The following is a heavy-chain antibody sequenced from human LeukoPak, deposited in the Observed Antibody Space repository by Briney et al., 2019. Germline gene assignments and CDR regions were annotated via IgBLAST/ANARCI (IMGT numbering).Heavy chain of an antibody. Sequence: KAGGSLRLSCAASGFTFSDYYMSWIRQAPGKGLEWVSYISSSGSTIYYADSVKGRFTISRDNSKNTLYLQMNSLRAEDTAVYYCARESGSSSLFDYWGQGTLVTVSS. CDR2: ISSSGSTI. CDR1: GFTFSDYY. V-gene: IGHV3-11*04. D-gene: IGHD6-6*01. J-gene: IGHJ4*02. CDR3: ARESGSSSLFDY.